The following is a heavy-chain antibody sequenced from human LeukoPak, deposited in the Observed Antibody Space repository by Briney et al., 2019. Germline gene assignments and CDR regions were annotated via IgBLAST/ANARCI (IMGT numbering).Heavy chain of an antibody. CDR1: GFTFSNYG. D-gene: IGHD2-15*01. J-gene: IGHJ4*02. V-gene: IGHV3-30*02. CDR3: ARDGLGYCSGGSCYLFDY. Sequence: GGSLRLSCAASGFTFSNYGMHWVRQAPGKGLEWVAFIRSDGINKYHADSVKGRFTISRDNSKNTLYLQMNSLRAEDTAVYYCARDGLGYCSGGSCYLFDYWGQGTLVTVSS. CDR2: IRSDGINK.